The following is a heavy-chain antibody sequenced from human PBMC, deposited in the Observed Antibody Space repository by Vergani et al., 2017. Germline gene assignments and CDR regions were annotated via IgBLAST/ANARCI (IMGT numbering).Heavy chain of an antibody. J-gene: IGHJ3*02. CDR3: ARVRGDCSSTSCHRDVGAFDI. D-gene: IGHD2-2*01. CDR2: IKSKTDGGTT. Sequence: EVQLVESGGGLVKPGGSLRLSCAASGFTFSNAWMNWVRQAPGKGLEWVGRIKSKTDGGTTDYAAPVKGRFTISRDDSKNTLYLQMNSLKTEDTAVYYCARVRGDCSSTSCHRDVGAFDIWGQGTMVTVSS. V-gene: IGHV3-15*07. CDR1: GFTFSNAW.